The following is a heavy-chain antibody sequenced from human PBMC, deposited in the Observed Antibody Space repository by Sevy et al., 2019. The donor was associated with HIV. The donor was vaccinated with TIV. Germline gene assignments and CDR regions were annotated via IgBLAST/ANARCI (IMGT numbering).Heavy chain of an antibody. V-gene: IGHV3-23*01. CDR2: ISGSGGST. CDR1: GFTFSSYA. CDR3: GKRGGYYDSSGYYEGYYFDY. D-gene: IGHD3-22*01. J-gene: IGHJ4*02. Sequence: GGSLRLSCAASGFTFSSYAMSWVRQAPGKGLEWVSAISGSGGSTYYADSVKGRFTISRDNSKNTLYLQMNSLRAEDKAVYYCGKRGGYYDSSGYYEGYYFDYWGQGTLVTVSS.